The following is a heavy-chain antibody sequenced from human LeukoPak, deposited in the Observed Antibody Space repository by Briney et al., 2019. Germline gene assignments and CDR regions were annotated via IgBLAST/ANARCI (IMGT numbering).Heavy chain of an antibody. CDR1: GYRFTSDW. Sequence: PGESLKISCKGSGYRFTSDWIGWVRQMPGKGLEWMGIIYPGDSDTRYSPSFQGQVTISADKSVNTAYRQWSSLKASDTAMYYCARLSGRVVCSAGSCYIDSWGQGPLVTVSS. CDR2: IYPGDSDT. V-gene: IGHV5-51*01. CDR3: ARLSGRVVCSAGSCYIDS. D-gene: IGHD2-15*01. J-gene: IGHJ4*02.